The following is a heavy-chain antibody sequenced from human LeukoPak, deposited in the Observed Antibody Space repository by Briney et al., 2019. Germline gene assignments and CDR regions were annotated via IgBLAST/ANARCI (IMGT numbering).Heavy chain of an antibody. Sequence: SETLSLTCTVSGGSISSYYWSWIRQPPGKGLEWIGYIYYSGGTNYNPSLKSRVTISVDTSKNQFSLRLSSVTAADTAVYYCARVTGYVMEDYFDYWGQGTLVTVSS. CDR2: IYYSGGT. CDR3: ARVTGYVMEDYFDY. V-gene: IGHV4-59*01. J-gene: IGHJ4*02. D-gene: IGHD6-13*01. CDR1: GGSISSYY.